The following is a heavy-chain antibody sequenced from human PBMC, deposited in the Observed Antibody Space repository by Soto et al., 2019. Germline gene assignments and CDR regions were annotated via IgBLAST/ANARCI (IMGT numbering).Heavy chain of an antibody. Sequence: ASVKVSCKASGYTFTSYYMHWVRQAPGQRLEWMGIINPSGGSTSYAQKFQGRVTMTRDTSTSTVYMELSSLRSEDTAVYYCSRDAGSYSSAPPFGGYFDYWGQGTLVTVSS. D-gene: IGHD6-19*01. CDR3: SRDAGSYSSAPPFGGYFDY. CDR1: GYTFTSYY. V-gene: IGHV1-46*01. J-gene: IGHJ4*02. CDR2: INPSGGST.